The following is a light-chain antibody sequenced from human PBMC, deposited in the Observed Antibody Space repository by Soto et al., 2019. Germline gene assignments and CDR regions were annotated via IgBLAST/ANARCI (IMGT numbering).Light chain of an antibody. Sequence: QAVVPQSPSASASLGASVTLTCTLSSGHSSYAIAWHQMQPGKGPRYLMDLNNDGSHTKGDGIPDRFSGSSSGAERYLIISSLQSEDEADYYCQTWGTGFQVFGGGTKLTVL. CDR2: LNNDGSH. CDR3: QTWGTGFQV. J-gene: IGLJ2*01. CDR1: SGHSSYA. V-gene: IGLV4-69*01.